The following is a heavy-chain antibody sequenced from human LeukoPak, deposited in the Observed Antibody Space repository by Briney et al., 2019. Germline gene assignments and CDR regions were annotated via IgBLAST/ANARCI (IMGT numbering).Heavy chain of an antibody. D-gene: IGHD3-22*01. CDR1: GFTFSSYW. J-gene: IGHJ5*02. CDR2: INSDGSTT. CDR3: ARDLGQYYDTSDNWFDP. Sequence: GGSLRLSCAASGFTFSSYWMHWVRQAPGKGLVWVSRINSDGSTTNYADSVKGRFTISRDNAKNTLYLQMNSLRAEDTAVYYCARDLGQYYDTSDNWFDPWGQGTLVTVSS. V-gene: IGHV3-74*01.